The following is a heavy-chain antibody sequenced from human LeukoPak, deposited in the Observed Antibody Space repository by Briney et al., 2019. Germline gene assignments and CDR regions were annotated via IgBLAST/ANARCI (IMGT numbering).Heavy chain of an antibody. CDR1: GFTFSSYE. J-gene: IGHJ4*02. CDR3: AREDTSGWYSHYFDY. CDR2: ISSSGSTM. D-gene: IGHD6-19*01. Sequence: PGGSLRLSCAASGFTFSSYEMNWVRQAPGKGLEWVSYISSSGSTMYYADSVKGRFTISRDNAKNSLYLQMNSLRAEDTAVYYCAREDTSGWYSHYFDYWGQGTLVTVSS. V-gene: IGHV3-48*03.